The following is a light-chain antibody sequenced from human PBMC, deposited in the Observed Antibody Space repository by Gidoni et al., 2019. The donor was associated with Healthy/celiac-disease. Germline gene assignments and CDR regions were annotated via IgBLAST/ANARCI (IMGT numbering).Light chain of an antibody. CDR2: GAS. CDR3: QQYNNWPPIT. V-gene: IGKV3-15*01. CDR1: QSVSSN. J-gene: IGKJ5*01. Sequence: ETVMTQSPATLSVSPGERATLSCRASQSVSSNLAWYQQKPGQAPRLLIYGASTRATGIPARFSGSGSGTEFTLTISSLQSEDFAVYCCQQYNNWPPITFXQXTRLEIK.